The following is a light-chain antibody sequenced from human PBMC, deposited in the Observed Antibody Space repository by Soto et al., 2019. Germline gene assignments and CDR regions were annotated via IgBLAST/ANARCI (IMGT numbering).Light chain of an antibody. CDR1: QSVSSSY. CDR3: QQYGSSPRT. Sequence: EIVLTQPPGTLSLSPGERATLSCRASQSVSSSYLAWYQQKPGQAPRLLIYGASSRATGIPDRFSGSGPGTDFTLTISRLEPEHFAVYYCQQYGSSPRTFGQGTKVDIK. J-gene: IGKJ1*01. CDR2: GAS. V-gene: IGKV3-20*01.